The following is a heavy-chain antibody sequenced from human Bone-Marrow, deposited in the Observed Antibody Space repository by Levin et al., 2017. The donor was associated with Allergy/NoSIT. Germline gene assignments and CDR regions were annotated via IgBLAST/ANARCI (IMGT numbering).Heavy chain of an antibody. CDR3: AREIITVVEGGDGVDI. V-gene: IGHV4-31*03. CDR2: IHHSGRA. J-gene: IGHJ3*02. CDR1: GGSISSDNYY. D-gene: IGHD4-23*01. Sequence: PSETLSLTCTVSGGSISSDNYYWSWIRQHPGKGLEWIGYIHHSGRAFYNPSLKSRVTISVDTSKNQFSLRLSSVTAADTAMYYCAREIITVVEGGDGVDIWGQGTVVTVSS.